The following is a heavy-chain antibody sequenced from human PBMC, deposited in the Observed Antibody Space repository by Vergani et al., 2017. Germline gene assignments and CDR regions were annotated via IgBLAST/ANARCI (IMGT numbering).Heavy chain of an antibody. Sequence: QVQLVQSGAEVGKPGASVKISCKSSGYTFTAYSIHWVRHAPEQGLEWVGVISPDRFSTFYAQKFQGSVTITRDTSRSTVYVEVTSLRADDTVVYYGAREPPLTGFFDSWGQGTLVTGSS. D-gene: IGHD3-9*01. CDR1: GYTFTAYS. J-gene: IGHJ4*02. CDR2: ISPDRFST. CDR3: AREPPLTGFFDS. V-gene: IGHV1-46*03.